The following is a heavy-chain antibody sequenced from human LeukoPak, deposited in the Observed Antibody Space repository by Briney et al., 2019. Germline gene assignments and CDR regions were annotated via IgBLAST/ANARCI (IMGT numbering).Heavy chain of an antibody. Sequence: GGSLRLSCAASGFTFSSYEMNWVRQALGKGLEWVSYISSSGSTIYYADSVKGRFTISRDNAKNSLYLQMNSLRAEDTAVYYCARDPMTTVTTLHDAFDIWGQGTMVTVSS. CDR3: ARDPMTTVTTLHDAFDI. D-gene: IGHD4-17*01. CDR1: GFTFSSYE. CDR2: ISSSGSTI. J-gene: IGHJ3*02. V-gene: IGHV3-48*03.